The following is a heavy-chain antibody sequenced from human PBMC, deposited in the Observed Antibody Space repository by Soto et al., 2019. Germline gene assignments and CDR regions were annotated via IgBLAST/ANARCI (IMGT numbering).Heavy chain of an antibody. D-gene: IGHD6-13*01. V-gene: IGHV4-34*01. CDR3: ARDRAHLIAAGRPHAFDI. J-gene: IGHJ3*02. CDR1: GGSFSDYY. CDR2: INHSGST. Sequence: SETLSLTCAVYGGSFSDYYWTWIRQPPGKGLEWIGEINHSGSTNYNPSLKSRVTISIHTSKNQFSLKLSSVTAADTAVYYCARDRAHLIAAGRPHAFDIWGQGTMVTVSS.